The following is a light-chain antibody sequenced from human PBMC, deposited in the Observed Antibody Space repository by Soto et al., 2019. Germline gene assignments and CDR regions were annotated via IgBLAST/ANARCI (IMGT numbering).Light chain of an antibody. CDR3: QQGYSIPLT. Sequence: DIQMTQAPSSLSASVGDRVTITCRASQSIGIYLNWYQQKPGKAPKFLISSASSLQGGVPSRFSGSGTGADFTRTINSLQPEDFATYYCQQGYSIPLTFGGGTKVEIK. CDR1: QSIGIY. V-gene: IGKV1-39*01. CDR2: SAS. J-gene: IGKJ4*01.